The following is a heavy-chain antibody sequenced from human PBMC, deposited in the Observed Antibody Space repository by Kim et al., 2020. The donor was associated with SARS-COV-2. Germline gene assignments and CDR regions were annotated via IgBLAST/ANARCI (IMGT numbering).Heavy chain of an antibody. J-gene: IGHJ6*02. V-gene: IGHV3-33*05. D-gene: IGHD3-10*01. CDR3: ARGDPLMVRGVYYYYYGMDV. CDR2: ISYDGSNK. Sequence: GGSLRLSCAASGFTFSSYGMHWVRQAPGKGLEWVAVISYDGSNKYYADSVKGRFTISRDNSKNTLYLQMNSLRAEDTAVYYCARGDPLMVRGVYYYYYGMDVWGQGTTVTVSS. CDR1: GFTFSSYG.